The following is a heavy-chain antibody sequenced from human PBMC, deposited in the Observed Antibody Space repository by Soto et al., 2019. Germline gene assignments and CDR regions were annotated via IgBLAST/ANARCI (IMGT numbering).Heavy chain of an antibody. V-gene: IGHV4-4*02. Sequence: QVKLQESGPGLVKPSGTLSLTCAVSGGSINSNRWWTWVRQAPGNGLEWIGEIHDGGTTNYNLSLKSRVTLSIDESKNQFSLDMKSVSAADTAVYYCAGQWAAGYGAFDPWGQGILVTVSS. CDR1: GGSINSNRW. CDR2: IHDGGTT. J-gene: IGHJ5*02. D-gene: IGHD3-9*01. CDR3: AGQWAAGYGAFDP.